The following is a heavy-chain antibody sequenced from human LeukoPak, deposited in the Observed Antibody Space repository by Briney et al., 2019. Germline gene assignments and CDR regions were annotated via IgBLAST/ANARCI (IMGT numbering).Heavy chain of an antibody. D-gene: IGHD2-21*01. CDR2: IVVGSGNT. CDR1: GFTFTSSA. V-gene: IGHV1-58*02. J-gene: IGHJ3*02. Sequence: ASVKVSCKASGFTFTSSAMQWVRQARGQRLEWIGWIVVGSGNTNYARKFQERVTITRDMSTSTAYMELSSLRSEDTAVYYCAAFHRRVVVNIWGQGTMVTVSS. CDR3: AAFHRRVVVNI.